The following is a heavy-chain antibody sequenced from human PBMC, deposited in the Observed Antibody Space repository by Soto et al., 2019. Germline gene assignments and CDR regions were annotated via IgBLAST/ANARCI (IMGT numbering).Heavy chain of an antibody. V-gene: IGHV4-59*08. Sequence: QVQLQESGPGLVKPSETLSLTCTVSVGSLSSYYWSWIRQPPGKGLEWIGYIYYSGNTNYNPSLKRRVTISVDTSKNQFSLKLSSVTAADTAVYYCARRYGYSFDYWGQGTLVTVSS. CDR3: ARRYGYSFDY. J-gene: IGHJ4*02. CDR1: VGSLSSYY. D-gene: IGHD1-1*01. CDR2: IYYSGNT.